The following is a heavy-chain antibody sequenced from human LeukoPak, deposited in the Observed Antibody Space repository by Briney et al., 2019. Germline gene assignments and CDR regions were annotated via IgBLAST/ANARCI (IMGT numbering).Heavy chain of an antibody. CDR1: GFTVSSNY. Sequence: GGSLRLSCAASGFTVSSNYMSWVRQAPGKGLEWVSVIYSGGSTYYADSVEGRFTISRDNSKNTLYLQMNSLRAEDTAVYYCARVSDGTTVYFDYWGQGTLVTVSS. J-gene: IGHJ4*02. D-gene: IGHD1-7*01. CDR2: IYSGGST. V-gene: IGHV3-66*02. CDR3: ARVSDGTTVYFDY.